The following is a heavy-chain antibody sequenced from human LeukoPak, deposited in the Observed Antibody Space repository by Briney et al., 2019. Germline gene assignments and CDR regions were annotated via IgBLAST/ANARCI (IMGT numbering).Heavy chain of an antibody. CDR1: GFSISSSSYY. J-gene: IGHJ4*02. V-gene: IGHV4-39*01. D-gene: IGHD1-26*01. CDR2: IYYSGST. Sequence: PSETLSLTCTVSGFSISSSSYYWGWIRQPPGKGLEWIGSIYYSGSTYYNPSLKSRVTISVDTSKNQFSLKLSSVTAADTAVYYCAAPSGEGATGYWGQGTLVTVSS. CDR3: AAPSGEGATGY.